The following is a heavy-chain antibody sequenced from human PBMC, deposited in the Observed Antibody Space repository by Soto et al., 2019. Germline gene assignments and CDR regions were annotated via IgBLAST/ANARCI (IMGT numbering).Heavy chain of an antibody. CDR3: ARDCSSTSCYAYFQK. CDR1: GFTFSDYY. D-gene: IGHD2-2*01. Sequence: QVQLVESGGGLVKPGGSLRLSCAASGFTFSDYYMSWIRQAPGKGLEWVSYISSSDSIIYHAYSVKGRFTISRDNAKNSLYLQINSLRVEDASVYYCARDCSSTSCYAYFQKWGQGNRVTVSS. V-gene: IGHV3-11*01. CDR2: ISSSDSII. J-gene: IGHJ1*01.